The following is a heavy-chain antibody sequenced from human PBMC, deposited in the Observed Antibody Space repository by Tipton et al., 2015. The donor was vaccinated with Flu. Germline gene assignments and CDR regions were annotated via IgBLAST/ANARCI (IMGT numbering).Heavy chain of an antibody. V-gene: IGHV1-2*02. CDR3: AGFQYCSITSCPGDAFAI. D-gene: IGHD2-2*01. J-gene: IGHJ3*02. CDR1: GYTFTGYY. Sequence: VQLVQSGAEVKKPGASVKVSCKASGYTFTGYYMHWVRQAPGQGLEWMGWINPNSGGTNYAQTFQGRVTMTRDTSISTAYLGLRRLRSDDTAVYYCAGFQYCSITSCPGDAFAIWGQGTMVTVSS. CDR2: INPNSGGT.